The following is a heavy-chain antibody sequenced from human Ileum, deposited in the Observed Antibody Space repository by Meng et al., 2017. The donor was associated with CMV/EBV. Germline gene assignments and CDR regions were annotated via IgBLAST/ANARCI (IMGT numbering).Heavy chain of an antibody. CDR2: IFFSGNT. D-gene: IGHD6-13*01. CDR1: GASISSGDYY. Sequence: VHRQGSGPGPVKPFQTLSLSCTVSGASISSGDYYWSWIRQPPGKGLEWIGYIFFSGNTYYNPSLNNRVIISIDTPRNQFSLKVDSVTAADTAVYYCARFRIAALGNLFDPWGHGTLVTVSS. V-gene: IGHV4-30-4*08. CDR3: ARFRIAALGNLFDP. J-gene: IGHJ5*02.